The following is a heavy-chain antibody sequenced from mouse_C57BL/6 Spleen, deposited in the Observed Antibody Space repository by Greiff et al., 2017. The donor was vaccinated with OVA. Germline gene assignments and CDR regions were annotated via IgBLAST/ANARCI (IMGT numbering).Heavy chain of an antibody. D-gene: IGHD1-1*01. CDR3: ARGVTTVVATYYFDY. CDR2: INPYNGGT. J-gene: IGHJ2*01. V-gene: IGHV1-19*01. CDR1: GYTFTDYY. Sequence: EVQLQQSGPVLVKPGASVKMSCKASGYTFTDYYMNWVKQSHGKSLEWIGVINPYNGGTSYNQKFKGKATLTVAKSSSTAYMELNSLTSEDSAVYYCARGVTTVVATYYFDYWGQGTTLTVSS.